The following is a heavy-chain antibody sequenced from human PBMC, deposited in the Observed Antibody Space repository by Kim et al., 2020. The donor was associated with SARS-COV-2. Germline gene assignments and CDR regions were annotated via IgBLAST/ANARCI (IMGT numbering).Heavy chain of an antibody. CDR3: ARAQSLSGYYYGMDV. D-gene: IGHD3-10*01. J-gene: IGHJ6*02. CDR2: IKQDGSEK. Sequence: GGSLRLSFAASGFTFSSYWMNWVRQAPGKGLEWVANIKQDGSEKYYVDSVKGRFTISRDNAKNSLYLQMNSLRAEDTAVYYCARAQSLSGYYYGMDVWGQGTTVTVSS. CDR1: GFTFSSYW. V-gene: IGHV3-7*01.